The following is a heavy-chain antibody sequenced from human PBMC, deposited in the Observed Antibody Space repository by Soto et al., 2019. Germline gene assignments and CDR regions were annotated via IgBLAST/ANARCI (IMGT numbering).Heavy chain of an antibody. Sequence: QVQMVESGGGVVQPGRSLRLSCAVSGFIYINHAMHWVRQAPGKGLEWVAVISDDGSRKYYADSVKGRFTISRDNSKNTLYLQMNSLSDDDTAVYYCARDIYSDGTVGTPHVWGQGTMLIVSS. J-gene: IGHJ3*01. D-gene: IGHD2-15*01. CDR3: ARDIYSDGTVGTPHV. CDR2: ISDDGSRK. CDR1: GFIYINHA. V-gene: IGHV3-30*04.